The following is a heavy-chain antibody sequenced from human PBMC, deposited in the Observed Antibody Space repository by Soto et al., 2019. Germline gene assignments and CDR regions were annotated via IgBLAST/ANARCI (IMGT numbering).Heavy chain of an antibody. CDR3: ARDKNNEQYSSSFDRFDP. Sequence: ASVKVSCKASGYTFTSYGISWVRQAPGQGLEWMGWISAYNGNTNYAQKLQGRVTMTTDTSTSTAYMELRSLRSDDTAVYYCARDKNNEQYSSSFDRFDPWGQGTLVTVSS. D-gene: IGHD6-13*01. CDR1: GYTFTSYG. CDR2: ISAYNGNT. J-gene: IGHJ5*02. V-gene: IGHV1-18*01.